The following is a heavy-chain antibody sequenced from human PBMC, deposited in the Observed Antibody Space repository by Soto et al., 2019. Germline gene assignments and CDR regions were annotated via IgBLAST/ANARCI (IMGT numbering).Heavy chain of an antibody. D-gene: IGHD1-1*01. J-gene: IGHJ6*02. Sequence: QAQLVQYGAEVKTPGASVKVSCKASGYTFASRDISWVRQAIGQGLEWMGWMSPHSGNTGYAQKFQGRVTMTRNTSITTAYMELSSLRSEDTAVYYCARGVDAGMDVWGQGTTVTVSS. CDR2: MSPHSGNT. CDR1: GYTFASRD. CDR3: ARGVDAGMDV. V-gene: IGHV1-8*01.